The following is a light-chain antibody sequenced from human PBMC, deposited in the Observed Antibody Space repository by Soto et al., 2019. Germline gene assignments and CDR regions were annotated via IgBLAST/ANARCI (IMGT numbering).Light chain of an antibody. CDR1: QSVSSS. CDR2: DAS. Sequence: DIVLTQSPATLSLSPGERATLSCRASQSVSSSLAWYQQKPGQTPRLLIYDASNRATGIPARFNGSGSGTDFTLTVSNLEPEDFAVYYCPQRSNWPLTFGGGTKVEIK. CDR3: PQRSNWPLT. V-gene: IGKV3-11*01. J-gene: IGKJ4*01.